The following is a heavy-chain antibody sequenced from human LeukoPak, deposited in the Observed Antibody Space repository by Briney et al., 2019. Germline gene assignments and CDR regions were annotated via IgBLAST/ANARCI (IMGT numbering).Heavy chain of an antibody. Sequence: SVKVSCKASGGTFSSYAISWVRQAPGQGLEWMGGIIPIFGTANYAQKFQGRVTITADESTSTAYMELSSLRSEDTAVYYCAILGSYSNYHYYYGMDVWGQGTTVTVSS. D-gene: IGHD4-11*01. J-gene: IGHJ6*02. CDR3: AILGSYSNYHYYYGMDV. V-gene: IGHV1-69*13. CDR1: GGTFSSYA. CDR2: IIPIFGTA.